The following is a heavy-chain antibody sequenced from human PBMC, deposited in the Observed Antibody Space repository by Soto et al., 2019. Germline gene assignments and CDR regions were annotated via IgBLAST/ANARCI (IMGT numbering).Heavy chain of an antibody. CDR1: GFTFSDYY. CDR3: ARKVRYFDCLSRGDYYYYYLDV. V-gene: IGHV3-11*01. Sequence: QVQLVESGGGLVKPGGSLRLSCAASGFTFSDYYMSWIRQAPGKGLEWVSSISSSGSTIYYADSVKGRFTISRDNDKNSLYLKMNREKAEDTAVYYCARKVRYFDCLSRGDYYYYYLDVWGKGTTVTVSS. J-gene: IGHJ6*03. CDR2: ISSSGSTI. D-gene: IGHD3-9*01.